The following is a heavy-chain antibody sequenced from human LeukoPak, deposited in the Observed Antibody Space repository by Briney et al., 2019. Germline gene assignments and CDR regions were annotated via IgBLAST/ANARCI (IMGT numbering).Heavy chain of an antibody. V-gene: IGHV4-39*07. CDR1: GGSKSSSSYY. CDR3: ARAEYSSSSNWFDP. D-gene: IGHD6-6*01. J-gene: IGHJ5*02. Sequence: PSETLALTCTVSGGSKSSSSYYWGWIRQPPGKGLEWIGSIYYSGSTYYNPSLKSRVTISVDTSKNQCSLKLSSVTAADTAVYYCARAEYSSSSNWFDPWGQGTLVTVSS. CDR2: IYYSGST.